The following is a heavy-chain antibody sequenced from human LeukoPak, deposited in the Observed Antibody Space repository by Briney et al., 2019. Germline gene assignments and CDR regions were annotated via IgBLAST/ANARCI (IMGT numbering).Heavy chain of an antibody. CDR3: AKGLGDYDDFRLGY. Sequence: GGSLRLSCAASGFTFSSYAMSRVRQAPGKGLEWVAFIPSDGSDNYYANSVKGRFTISRDNSKNTLYLQMNSLRSEDTAVYYCAKGLGDYDDFRLGYWGQGTLVTVSS. V-gene: IGHV3-30*02. CDR1: GFTFSSYA. CDR2: IPSDGSDN. J-gene: IGHJ4*02. D-gene: IGHD4-17*01.